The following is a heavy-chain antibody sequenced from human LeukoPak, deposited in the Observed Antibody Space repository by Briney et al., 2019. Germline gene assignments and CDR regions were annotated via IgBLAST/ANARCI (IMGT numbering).Heavy chain of an antibody. CDR3: ARDRTGTMGYFDY. J-gene: IGHJ4*02. CDR1: GGSVTTYYYY. Sequence: SETLSLTCTVSGGSVTTYYYYWSWLRQHPGKGREWIGYIYNSGTTYYNPSLKSRVTISVDTSKKQFSLNLKSVTAADTAVYCCARDRTGTMGYFDYWGQGTLVTVSS. V-gene: IGHV4-31*03. D-gene: IGHD1-7*01. CDR2: IYNSGTT.